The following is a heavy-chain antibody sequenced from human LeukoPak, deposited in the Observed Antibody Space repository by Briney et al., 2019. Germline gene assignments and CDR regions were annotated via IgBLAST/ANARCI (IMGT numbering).Heavy chain of an antibody. J-gene: IGHJ4*02. CDR2: IFFSGTT. Sequence: SETLSLTCTVSGGSISNYYWSWIRQPPGKGLEWIGYIFFSGTTNYNPSLKSRVTISVDTSKNQFSLKMTSVTAADTAVYFCARVGSGGAWFDFWGQGTLVTVSS. CDR3: ARVGSGGAWFDF. CDR1: GGSISNYY. D-gene: IGHD6-19*01. V-gene: IGHV4-59*01.